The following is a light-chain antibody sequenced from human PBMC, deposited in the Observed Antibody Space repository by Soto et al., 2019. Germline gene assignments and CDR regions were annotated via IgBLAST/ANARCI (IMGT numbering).Light chain of an antibody. CDR3: VAWGDSLNGYVV. J-gene: IGLJ2*01. V-gene: IGLV1-44*01. CDR2: SNN. CDR1: SSNIGSNT. Sequence: QSVLTQPPSASGTPGQRVTISCSGSSSNIGSNTVNWYQQLPGTAPKLVIYSNNHRPSRIPDRFSGSKSGTSASLAISGLQSEDEADYYCVAWGDSLNGYVVFGGGTKLTVL.